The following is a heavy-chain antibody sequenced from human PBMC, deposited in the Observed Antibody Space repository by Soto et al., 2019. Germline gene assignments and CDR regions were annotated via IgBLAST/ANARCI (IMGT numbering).Heavy chain of an antibody. CDR3: ARAKELLLATSYYFDY. J-gene: IGHJ4*02. V-gene: IGHV3-21*01. CDR2: ISSSSSYI. CDR1: GFTFSSYS. Sequence: GGSLRLSCAASGFTFSSYSMNWVRQAPGKGLEWVSSISSSSSYIYYADSVKGRFTISRDNAKNSLYLQMNSLRAEDTAVYYCARAKELLLATSYYFDYWGQGTLVTVSS. D-gene: IGHD5-12*01.